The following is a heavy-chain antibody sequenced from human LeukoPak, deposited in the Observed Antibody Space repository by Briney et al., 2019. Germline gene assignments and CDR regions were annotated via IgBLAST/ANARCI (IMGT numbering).Heavy chain of an antibody. Sequence: GGSLRLSCAASGFTFSSYGMHWVRQAPGKGLEGVAVIWYDGSNKYYADSVKGRFTISRDNSKNTLYLQMNSLRAEDTAVYYCAKADYGDPPGAFDIWGQGTMVTVSS. CDR2: IWYDGSNK. CDR3: AKADYGDPPGAFDI. J-gene: IGHJ3*02. CDR1: GFTFSSYG. V-gene: IGHV3-33*06. D-gene: IGHD4-17*01.